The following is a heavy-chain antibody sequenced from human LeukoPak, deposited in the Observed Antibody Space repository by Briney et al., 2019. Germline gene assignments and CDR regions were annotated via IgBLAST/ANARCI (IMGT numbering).Heavy chain of an antibody. J-gene: IGHJ4*02. CDR1: GYTLTELS. D-gene: IGHD1-26*01. CDR2: FDPEDGET. CDR3: ATESKVGAYFDY. V-gene: IGHV1-24*01. Sequence: ASVKVSCKVSGYTLTELSMHWVRQAPGKGLEWMGGFDPEDGETIYAQKFQGKVTMTEDTSTDTAYMELSSLRSEDTAVYYCATESKVGAYFDYWGQGTLVTVSS.